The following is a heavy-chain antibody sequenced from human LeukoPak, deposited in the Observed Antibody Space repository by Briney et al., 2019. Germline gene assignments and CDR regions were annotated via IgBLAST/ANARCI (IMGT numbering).Heavy chain of an antibody. J-gene: IGHJ2*01. Sequence: SETLSLTCAVSGGSFSGYYWSWIRQPPEKGLEWIGEISHSGSTNYSPSLKSRVTISVDTSKNQFSLNLSSVTAADTAVYYCARALVRATMVWYFDLWGRGTLVTVSS. CDR2: ISHSGST. CDR3: ARALVRATMVWYFDL. V-gene: IGHV4-34*01. D-gene: IGHD5-12*01. CDR1: GGSFSGYY.